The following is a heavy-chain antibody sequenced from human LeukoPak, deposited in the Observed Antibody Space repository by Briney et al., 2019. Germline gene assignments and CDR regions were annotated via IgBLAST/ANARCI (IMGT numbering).Heavy chain of an antibody. D-gene: IGHD1-26*01. V-gene: IGHV4-59*12. Sequence: SETLSLTCTVSGGSISSYYWSWIRQPPGKGLEWIGYIYYSGSTNYNPSLKSRVTISVDTSKNQFSLKLSSVTAADTAVYYCARDKSGRHPRGYWGQGTLVTVSS. CDR2: IYYSGST. CDR1: GGSISSYY. CDR3: ARDKSGRHPRGY. J-gene: IGHJ4*02.